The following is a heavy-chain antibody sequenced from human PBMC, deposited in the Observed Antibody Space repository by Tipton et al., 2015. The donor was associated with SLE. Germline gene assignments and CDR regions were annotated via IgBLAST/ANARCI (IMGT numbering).Heavy chain of an antibody. V-gene: IGHV4-39*07. Sequence: TLSLTCTVSGGSIRSSSYYWGWIRQPPGNGLEWIGSIYYIGSTYYNPSLKSRVTISVDASKNHFSLKLSSVTATDTAVYYCARVRYYDRSGYYYPYFAYWGLGTLVTVSA. J-gene: IGHJ4*02. CDR1: GGSIRSSSYY. D-gene: IGHD3-22*01. CDR3: ARVRYYDRSGYYYPYFAY. CDR2: IYYIGST.